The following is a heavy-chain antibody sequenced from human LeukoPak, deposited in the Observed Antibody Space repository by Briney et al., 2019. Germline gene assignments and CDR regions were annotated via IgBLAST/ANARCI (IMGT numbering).Heavy chain of an antibody. Sequence: GESLKISCKGSGYSFTSYWIGWVRQMPGKGLEWMGIIYPGDSDTRYSPFFQGQVTISADKSISTAYLLWSSLKASDTAMYYCARLPRGLWSGFQPVFDPWGQGTLVTVSS. J-gene: IGHJ5*02. V-gene: IGHV5-51*01. D-gene: IGHD3-3*01. CDR2: IYPGDSDT. CDR3: ARLPRGLWSGFQPVFDP. CDR1: GYSFTSYW.